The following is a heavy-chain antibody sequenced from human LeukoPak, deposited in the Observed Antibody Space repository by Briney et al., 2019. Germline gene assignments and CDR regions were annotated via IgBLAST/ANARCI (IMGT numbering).Heavy chain of an antibody. Sequence: GGSLRLSCAASGFTFNSYVMSWVRQAPGKGLEWVSGISGSGDSTYYADSVKGRFTFYRDNSKNTLSLQMNSLRAEDTAVYYCAKWKYSNSGIDDYWGQGTLVTVSS. CDR1: GFTFNSYV. CDR2: ISGSGDST. J-gene: IGHJ4*02. D-gene: IGHD6-6*01. CDR3: AKWKYSNSGIDDY. V-gene: IGHV3-23*01.